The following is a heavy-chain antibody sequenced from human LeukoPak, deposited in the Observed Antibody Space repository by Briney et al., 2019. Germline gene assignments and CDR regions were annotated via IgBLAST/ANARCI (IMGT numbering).Heavy chain of an antibody. J-gene: IGHJ5*02. D-gene: IGHD5-24*01. CDR1: GYTFTSYY. CDR2: INPSGGST. CDR3: ARASERWLQFRSGNWFDP. V-gene: IGHV1-46*01. Sequence: GPVKVSCKASGYTFTSYYMHWVRQAPGQGLEWMGIINPSGGSTSYAQKFQGRVTMTRDTSTSTVYMELSSLRSEDTAVYYCARASERWLQFRSGNWFDPWGQGTLVTVSS.